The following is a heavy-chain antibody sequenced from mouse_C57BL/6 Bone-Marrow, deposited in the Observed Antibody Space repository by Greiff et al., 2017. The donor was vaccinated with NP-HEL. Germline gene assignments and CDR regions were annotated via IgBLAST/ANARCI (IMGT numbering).Heavy chain of an antibody. Sequence: QVQLQQSGAELARPGASVKLSCKASGYTFTSYGISWVKQRTGQGLEWIGEIYPRSGNTYYNEKFKGKATLTADKSSSTAYMELRSLTSEDSAVYFWARRGLLGCYWYFDVWGTGTTVTVSS. V-gene: IGHV1-81*01. CDR1: GYTFTSYG. J-gene: IGHJ1*03. CDR3: ARRGLLGCYWYFDV. D-gene: IGHD1-1*02. CDR2: IYPRSGNT.